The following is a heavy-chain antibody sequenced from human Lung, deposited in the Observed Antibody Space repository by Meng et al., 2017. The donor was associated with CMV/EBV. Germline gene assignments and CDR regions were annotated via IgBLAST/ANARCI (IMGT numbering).Heavy chain of an antibody. CDR2: IYYSGST. D-gene: IGHD3-3*01. Sequence: SETLSLXCTVSGGSVSSGSYYWSWIRQPPGKGLEWIGYIYYSGSTDYNPSLKSRVIISVDTSKNQFSLKLSSVTAADTAVYYCARELYDFWSGYYFYYYGMDVXGQGXTVTVSS. CDR1: GGSVSSGSYY. CDR3: ARELYDFWSGYYFYYYGMDV. J-gene: IGHJ6*02. V-gene: IGHV4-61*01.